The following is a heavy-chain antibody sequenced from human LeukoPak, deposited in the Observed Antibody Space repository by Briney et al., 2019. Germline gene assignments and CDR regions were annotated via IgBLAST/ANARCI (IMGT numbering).Heavy chain of an antibody. J-gene: IGHJ5*02. D-gene: IGHD1-1*01. CDR1: GFTFSSYA. V-gene: IGHV3-23*01. CDR3: AKDGGLDNFPRGWFDP. CDR2: ISGSGGST. Sequence: GGSLRLSCAASGFTFSSYAMSWVRQAPGKGLEWVSAISGSGGSTYYADSVKGRFTISRDNSKNTLYLQMNSLRAEDTAVYYCAKDGGLDNFPRGWFDPWGQGTLVTVSS.